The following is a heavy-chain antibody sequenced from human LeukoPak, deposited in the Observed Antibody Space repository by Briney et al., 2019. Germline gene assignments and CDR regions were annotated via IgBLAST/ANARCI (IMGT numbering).Heavy chain of an antibody. D-gene: IGHD3-9*01. Sequence: PGGSLRLSCAASGFTFSDYGMHWVRQAPGKGLEWVAVISYDGDNKYYADSVKGRFTISRDNSKNTLYLQMNSLRAEDTAVYYCAKDGLDILTVPFDYWGQGTLVTVSS. CDR2: ISYDGDNK. V-gene: IGHV3-30*18. J-gene: IGHJ4*02. CDR3: AKDGLDILTVPFDY. CDR1: GFTFSDYG.